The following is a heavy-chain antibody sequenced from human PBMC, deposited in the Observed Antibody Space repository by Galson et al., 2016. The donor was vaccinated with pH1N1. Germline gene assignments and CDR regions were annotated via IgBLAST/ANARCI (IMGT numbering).Heavy chain of an antibody. CDR3: ARDFRDWSGGFCFSSRDY. Sequence: SVKVSCKASGYIFTKYYMYWVRQAPGLGLEWMGVIDPSGGTTSYAQKFQGRVTMTSDTSTSTVYMELSSLRSEDTAVYYCARDFRDWSGGFCFSSRDYWGQGTLVTVSS. CDR2: IDPSGGTT. J-gene: IGHJ4*02. D-gene: IGHD2-15*01. V-gene: IGHV1-46*01. CDR1: GYIFTKYY.